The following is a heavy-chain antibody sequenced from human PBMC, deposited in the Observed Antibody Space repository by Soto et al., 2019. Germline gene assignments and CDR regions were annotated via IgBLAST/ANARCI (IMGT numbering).Heavy chain of an antibody. D-gene: IGHD2-15*01. V-gene: IGHV3-23*01. J-gene: IGHJ4*02. Sequence: GGSLRLSCAASGFTFISYAMSWFRQSPGKGLEWVSAISGSGGSTYYADSVKGRFTISRDNSKNTLYLQMNSLRAEDTAVYYCAKDLVVEQHSHFDYWGQGTLVTVSS. CDR3: AKDLVVEQHSHFDY. CDR1: GFTFISYA. CDR2: ISGSGGST.